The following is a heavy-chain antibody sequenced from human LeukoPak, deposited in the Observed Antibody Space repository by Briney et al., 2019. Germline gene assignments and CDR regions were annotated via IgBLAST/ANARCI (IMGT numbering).Heavy chain of an antibody. J-gene: IGHJ4*02. CDR1: GFTFSSYG. Sequence: GRSLRLSCAASGFTFSSYGMHWVRQAPGKGLEWVAVIWYDGSNKYYADSVKGRFTISRDNSKNTLYLQMNSLRAEDTAVYYCARDLRDSSNWYPGYWGQGTLVTVSS. CDR2: IWYDGSNK. V-gene: IGHV3-33*01. D-gene: IGHD6-13*01. CDR3: ARDLRDSSNWYPGY.